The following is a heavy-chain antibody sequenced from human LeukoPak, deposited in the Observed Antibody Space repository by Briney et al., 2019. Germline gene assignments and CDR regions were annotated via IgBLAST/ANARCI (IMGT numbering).Heavy chain of an antibody. V-gene: IGHV4-4*07. D-gene: IGHD6-19*01. Sequence: SETLSLTCTVSGGSINNYYWSWIRQPAGKGLEWIGRIYSGGTTNYNPSLNSRVTMSVDTSKNQFSLKLSSVTAADTAVYYCARGSSGWYSIDYWGQGTLVTVSS. CDR1: GGSINNYY. J-gene: IGHJ4*02. CDR3: ARGSSGWYSIDY. CDR2: IYSGGTT.